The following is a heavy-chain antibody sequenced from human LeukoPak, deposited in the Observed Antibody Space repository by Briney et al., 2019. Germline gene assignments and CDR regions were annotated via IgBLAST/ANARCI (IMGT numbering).Heavy chain of an antibody. V-gene: IGHV1-2*02. CDR3: ARARGIVGATANREFDY. J-gene: IGHJ4*02. CDR1: GYTFTTYA. D-gene: IGHD1-26*01. Sequence: ASVKVSCKASGYTFTTYAMNWVRRAPGQGLEWMGWINPNSGGTNYAQKFQGRVTMTRDTSISTAYMELSRLRSDDTAVYYCARARGIVGATANREFDYWGQGTLVTVSS. CDR2: INPNSGGT.